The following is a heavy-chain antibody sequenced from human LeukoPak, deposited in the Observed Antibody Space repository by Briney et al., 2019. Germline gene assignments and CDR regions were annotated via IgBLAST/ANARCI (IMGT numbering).Heavy chain of an antibody. CDR2: IYHSGST. CDR1: GGSISSGGYY. Sequence: SETLSLTCTVSGGSISSGGYYWSWIRQPPGKGLEWIGYIYHSGSTYYNPSLKSRVTISVDTSKNQFSLKLSSVTAADTAVYYCARKSVGYGSGFYYMDVWGKGTTVTVSS. V-gene: IGHV4-30-2*02. D-gene: IGHD3-10*01. J-gene: IGHJ6*03. CDR3: ARKSVGYGSGFYYMDV.